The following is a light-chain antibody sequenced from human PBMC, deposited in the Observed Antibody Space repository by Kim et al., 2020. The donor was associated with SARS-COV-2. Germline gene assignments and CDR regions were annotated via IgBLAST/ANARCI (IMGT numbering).Light chain of an antibody. CDR2: GAS. V-gene: IGKV3-15*01. Sequence: EIVMTQSPATLSVSPGERATLSCRASQSVSSNLAWYQQKPGQAPRLLIYGASTRATGIPAGFSGSGSGTEFTLTISSLQSEDFAVYYCQQYNNWPPLYTFGQGTKLEI. CDR1: QSVSSN. CDR3: QQYNNWPPLYT. J-gene: IGKJ2*01.